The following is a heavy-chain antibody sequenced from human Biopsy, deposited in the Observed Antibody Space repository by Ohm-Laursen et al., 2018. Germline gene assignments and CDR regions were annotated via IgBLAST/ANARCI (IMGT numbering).Heavy chain of an antibody. J-gene: IGHJ4*02. CDR1: GFSFTGYY. Sequence: ASVKVSCKASGFSFTGYYIHWVRQAPGQGLEWMGLISPKSGDTNYAHKLQGNITMTRDTSMSTAYMEMSRLRWDDTAVYYCALQSVAQMKNFDYWGQGTLVTVSS. D-gene: IGHD6-19*01. CDR2: ISPKSGDT. CDR3: ALQSVAQMKNFDY. V-gene: IGHV1-2*02.